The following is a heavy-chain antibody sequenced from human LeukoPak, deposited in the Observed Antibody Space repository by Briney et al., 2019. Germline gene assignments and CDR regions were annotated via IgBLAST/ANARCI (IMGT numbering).Heavy chain of an antibody. V-gene: IGHV4-34*01. CDR2: ISHTEGT. Sequence: PSETLSLTCGVFGVSINDYYWSWIRQSPGKGLEWIGEISHTEGTRYNPSLGSRVTMSVGTSENQLSLKLIFVTAADTAVYYCARIRCGRSGSVCYNHWGLGTLVTVSS. D-gene: IGHD2-21*01. CDR3: ARIRCGRSGSVCYNH. J-gene: IGHJ4*02. CDR1: GVSINDYY.